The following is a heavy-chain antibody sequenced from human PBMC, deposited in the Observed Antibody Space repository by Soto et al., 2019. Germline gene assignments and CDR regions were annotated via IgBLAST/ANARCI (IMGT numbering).Heavy chain of an antibody. CDR1: GGTFSSYA. CDR2: IIPIFGTA. Sequence: QVQLVQSGAEVKKPGSSVKVSCKASGGTFSSYAISWVRQAPGQGLEWMGGIIPIFGTANYAQKFQGRVTITADEAKSTAYMELSRLRSEDTAVYSSASFQGSSSSNYYYYGMDVWGQGTTVPVSS. D-gene: IGHD6-6*01. J-gene: IGHJ6*02. CDR3: ASFQGSSSSNYYYYGMDV. V-gene: IGHV1-69*01.